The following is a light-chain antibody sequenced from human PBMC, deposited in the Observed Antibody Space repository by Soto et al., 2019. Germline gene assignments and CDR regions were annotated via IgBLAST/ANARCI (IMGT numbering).Light chain of an antibody. J-gene: IGKJ1*01. Sequence: EIVLTQSPATLSSFPGDRVTLSCRASQSVSSNLAWYQQKPGQAPRLLIYGASTRATGIPARFSGSGSGTELTLTIRSLQSEDFAVYYCQQYNNWPPWTLGQGIKV. CDR1: QSVSSN. V-gene: IGKV3-15*01. CDR2: GAS. CDR3: QQYNNWPPWT.